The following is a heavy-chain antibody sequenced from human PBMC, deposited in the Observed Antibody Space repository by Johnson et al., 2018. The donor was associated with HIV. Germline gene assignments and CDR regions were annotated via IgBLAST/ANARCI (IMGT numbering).Heavy chain of an antibody. Sequence: EVLLLESGGGLVQPGGSLRLSCAASGFTFSSYAMSWVRQAPGKGLECVSAISGSGGSTYYAESVKGRFTISRDKSKNTLYMQMNSLRAEATAVYYCSKDRVVTNDAFDIWGQGTMVTGSS. V-gene: IGHV3-23*01. J-gene: IGHJ3*02. D-gene: IGHD2-21*02. CDR3: SKDRVVTNDAFDI. CDR2: ISGSGGST. CDR1: GFTFSSYA.